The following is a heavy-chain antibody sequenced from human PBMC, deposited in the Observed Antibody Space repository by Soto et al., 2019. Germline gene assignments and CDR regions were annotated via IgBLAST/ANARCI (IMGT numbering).Heavy chain of an antibody. CDR1: GGTFSSYA. V-gene: IGHV1-69*13. J-gene: IGHJ5*02. Sequence: AVKVSCKASGGTFSSYAISWVRQAPGQGLEWMGGIIPIFGTANYAQKFQGRVTITADESTSTAYMELSSLRSEDTAVYYCAREGHVLVPAAIDWFDPWGQGTMVTVSS. CDR3: AREGHVLVPAAIDWFDP. D-gene: IGHD2-2*02. CDR2: IIPIFGTA.